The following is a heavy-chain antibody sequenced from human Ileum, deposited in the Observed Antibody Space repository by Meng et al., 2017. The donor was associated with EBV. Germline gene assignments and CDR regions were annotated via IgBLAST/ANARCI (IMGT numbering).Heavy chain of an antibody. Sequence: SGPGLVTPSGPLPVTFAGSGGSISVINWWSWVRQSPEKGLEWIGEMSDSGITHYNPSLKSRVTISADKSNNQFSLKLTSVTSADTAVYFCAKNGEKYFEYWGQGTLVTVSS. CDR2: MSDSGIT. CDR3: AKNGEKYFEY. V-gene: IGHV4-4*02. CDR1: GGSISVINW. J-gene: IGHJ4*02.